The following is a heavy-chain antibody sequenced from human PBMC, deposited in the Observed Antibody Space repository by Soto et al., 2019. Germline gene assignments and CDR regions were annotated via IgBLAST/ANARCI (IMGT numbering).Heavy chain of an antibody. J-gene: IGHJ4*02. CDR3: ARGHPYYYGSGSHKFDY. V-gene: IGHV4-34*01. CDR2: INHSGST. CDR1: GGSFSGYY. D-gene: IGHD3-10*01. Sequence: LSLTCAVYGGSFSGYYWSWIRQPPGKGLEWIGEINHSGSTNYNPSLKSRVTISVDTSKNQFSLKLSSVTAADTAVYYCARGHPYYYGSGSHKFDYWGQGTLVTVSS.